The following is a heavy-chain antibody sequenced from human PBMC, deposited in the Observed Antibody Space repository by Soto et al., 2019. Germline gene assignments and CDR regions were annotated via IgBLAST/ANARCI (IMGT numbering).Heavy chain of an antibody. J-gene: IGHJ4*02. D-gene: IGHD6-19*01. Sequence: QVQLVQAGDEVKKPGASVKVSCKASGCTFTSYGFSWVRQAPGEGLEWMGWVSAYNGYTTYAQKLQGRVTMNTDTSTNTAYMELRSLRSDDTAVYYCARAGRSIAVALSDSWGQGTLVTVSS. CDR3: ARAGRSIAVALSDS. V-gene: IGHV1-18*01. CDR2: VSAYNGYT. CDR1: GCTFTSYG.